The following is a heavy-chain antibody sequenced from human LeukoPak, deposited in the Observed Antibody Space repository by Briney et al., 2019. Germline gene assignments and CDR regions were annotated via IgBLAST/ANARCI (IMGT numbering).Heavy chain of an antibody. V-gene: IGHV3-23*01. J-gene: IGHJ4*02. CDR3: ASPDPYSSSWYYFDY. D-gene: IGHD6-13*01. CDR2: ISGSGGST. Sequence: PGGSLRLSCAASGLTFSSYAMSWVRQAPGKGLEWVSAISGSGGSTYYADSVKGRFTISRDNSKNTLYLQMNSLRAEDTAVYYCASPDPYSSSWYYFDYWAREPWSPSPQ. CDR1: GLTFSSYA.